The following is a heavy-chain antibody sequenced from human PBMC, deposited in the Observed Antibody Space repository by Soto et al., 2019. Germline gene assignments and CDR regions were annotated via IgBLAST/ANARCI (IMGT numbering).Heavy chain of an antibody. V-gene: IGHV3-23*01. Sequence: GGSLRLSCAASGFTFSSYAMSWFRQAPGKGLEWVSAISGSGGSTYYADSVKGRFTISRDNSKDTLYLQMNNLRAEDTAVYYCAKPPDYNWNDYWGQGTLVTVS. D-gene: IGHD1-20*01. J-gene: IGHJ4*02. CDR1: GFTFSSYA. CDR2: ISGSGGST. CDR3: AKPPDYNWNDY.